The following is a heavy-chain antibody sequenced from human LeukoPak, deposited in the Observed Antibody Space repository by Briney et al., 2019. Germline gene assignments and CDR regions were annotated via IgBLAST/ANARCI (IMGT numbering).Heavy chain of an antibody. CDR2: IRFDESNK. CDR3: ARDKKDKQLVVSPNWFDP. D-gene: IGHD6-6*01. CDR1: GFTFSSYG. Sequence: PGGSLRLSCAASGFTFSSYGMHWVRQAPGKGLEWVAYIRFDESNKYYADSVKGRFTISRDNAKNSLYLQMNSLRAEDTAVYYCARDKKDKQLVVSPNWFDPWGQGTLVTVSS. J-gene: IGHJ5*02. V-gene: IGHV3-30*02.